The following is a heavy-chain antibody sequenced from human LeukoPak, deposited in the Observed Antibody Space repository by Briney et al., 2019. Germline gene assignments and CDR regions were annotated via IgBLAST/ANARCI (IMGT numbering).Heavy chain of an antibody. Sequence: ASVKVSCKASGFIFTKYGIGWVRQAPGQGLEWVGWISGYNSDTNYAQKLQGRVTMTTDTSTSTAYMELRSLRSDDTAVYYCARDPSNTSGWKTWFDTWGQGTLVTVSS. J-gene: IGHJ5*02. D-gene: IGHD6-19*01. CDR3: ARDPSNTSGWKTWFDT. CDR1: GFIFTKYG. CDR2: ISGYNSDT. V-gene: IGHV1-18*01.